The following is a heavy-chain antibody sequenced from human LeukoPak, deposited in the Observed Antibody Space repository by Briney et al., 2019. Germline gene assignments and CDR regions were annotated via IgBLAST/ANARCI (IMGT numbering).Heavy chain of an antibody. V-gene: IGHV4-39*01. CDR2: IYYSGST. CDR3: ARQGGSVLHYSDY. Sequence: SETQSLTCTVSGGSISSSSYYWGWIRQPPGKGLEWIGSIYYSGSTCYNPSLKSRVTISVDTSKNQFSLKLSSVTAADTAVYYCARQGGSVLHYSDYWGQGTLVTVSS. J-gene: IGHJ4*02. CDR1: GGSISSSSYY. D-gene: IGHD5-12*01.